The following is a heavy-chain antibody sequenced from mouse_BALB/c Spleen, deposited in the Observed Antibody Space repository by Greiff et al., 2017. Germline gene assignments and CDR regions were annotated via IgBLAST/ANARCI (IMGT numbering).Heavy chain of an antibody. V-gene: IGHV1-4*02. CDR3: ARSTLLRLPWYFDV. CDR1: GYTFTSYT. J-gene: IGHJ1*01. Sequence: QVQLQQSAAELARPGASVKMSCKASGYTFTSYTMHWVKQRPGQGLEWIGYINPSSGYTEYNQKFKDKTTLTADKSSSTAYMQLSSLTSEDSAVYYCARSTLLRLPWYFDVWGAGTTVTVSS. CDR2: INPSSGYT. D-gene: IGHD1-2*01.